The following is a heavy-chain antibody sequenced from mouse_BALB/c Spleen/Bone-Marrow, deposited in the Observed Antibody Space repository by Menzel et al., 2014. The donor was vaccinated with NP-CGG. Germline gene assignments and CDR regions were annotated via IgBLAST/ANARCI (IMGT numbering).Heavy chain of an antibody. J-gene: IGHJ2*01. Sequence: DVHLVESGAELVKPGASVKLSCTASGFNIKDTYMHWVKQRPEQGLEWIGRVDPANGNTKYDPRFQGKATITADTSSNTAYLQLSSLTSEDTAVYYCARYRLGTYFDYWGQGTTLTGSS. CDR2: VDPANGNT. CDR1: GFNIKDTY. D-gene: IGHD2-14*01. V-gene: IGHV14-3*02. CDR3: ARYRLGTYFDY.